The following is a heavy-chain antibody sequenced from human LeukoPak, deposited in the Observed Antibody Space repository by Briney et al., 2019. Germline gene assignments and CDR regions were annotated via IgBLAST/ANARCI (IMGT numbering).Heavy chain of an antibody. Sequence: GGPLRLSCAASGFTFSGSAMHWVRQASGKGLEWVGRIGSKAYSYATAYAVSVKGRFTISRDDSKNTAYLQMNSLKTEDTAVYYCTRPPYCGGDCYSALWGQGTLVTVSS. CDR2: IGSKAYSYAT. V-gene: IGHV3-73*01. CDR3: TRPPYCGGDCYSAL. J-gene: IGHJ4*02. D-gene: IGHD2-21*02. CDR1: GFTFSGSA.